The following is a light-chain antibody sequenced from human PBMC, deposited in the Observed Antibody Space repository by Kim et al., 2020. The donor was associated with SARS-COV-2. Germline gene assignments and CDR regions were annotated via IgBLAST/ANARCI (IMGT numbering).Light chain of an antibody. CDR1: QIIDTF. V-gene: IGKV1-5*03. CDR2: QAS. Sequence: SASVGVRVTITCRASQIIDTFLAWYQQKPGKAPNLLIYQASNLQIGVPSRFSGSGSGAEFTLTISSLQPDDFATYYCQHYIRFPYTFGQGTKLEI. J-gene: IGKJ2*01. CDR3: QHYIRFPYT.